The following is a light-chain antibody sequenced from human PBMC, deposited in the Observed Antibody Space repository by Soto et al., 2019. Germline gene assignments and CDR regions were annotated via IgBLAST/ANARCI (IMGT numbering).Light chain of an antibody. Sequence: DIQMTQSPSSLSASVGDRVTITCRASQSISSFLIWYQQKPQKAPRLLIYASSTLQSGVPARFSGSGSGTDYTLTISSLQPEDFATYYCQQSYTTPLTFGPGPKV. CDR3: QQSYTTPLT. V-gene: IGKV1-39*01. CDR2: ASS. J-gene: IGKJ3*01. CDR1: QSISSF.